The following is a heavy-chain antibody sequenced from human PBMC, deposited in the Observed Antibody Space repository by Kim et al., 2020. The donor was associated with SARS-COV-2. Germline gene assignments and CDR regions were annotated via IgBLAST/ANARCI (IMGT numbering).Heavy chain of an antibody. V-gene: IGHV1-18*01. D-gene: IGHD3-16*01. CDR1: GDTSRKSG. Sequence: ASVKVSCKTSGDTSRKSGFSWVRQAPGQGLEWMGWINTKEGDTKYALKFQDRVTMTTHSSTSTAYMELRCLNSYDTPVFYFFRFTLGVINDYLGHLTLVT. CDR2: INTKEGDT. CDR3: FRFTLGVINDY. J-gene: IGHJ4*01.